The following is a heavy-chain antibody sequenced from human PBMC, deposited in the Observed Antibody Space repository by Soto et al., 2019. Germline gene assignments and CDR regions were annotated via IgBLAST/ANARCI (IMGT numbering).Heavy chain of an antibody. CDR3: ATGEGTRNGYISDYYFDS. J-gene: IGHJ4*02. Sequence: ASVKVSCKVSGYTLTELSMHWVRQAPGKGLEWMGGFDPEDGETIYAQKFQGRVTMTEDTSTDTAYMELSSLRSEDTAVYYCATGEGTRNGYISDYYFDSWGQGTLVTVS. D-gene: IGHD6-25*01. CDR2: FDPEDGET. CDR1: GYTLTELS. V-gene: IGHV1-24*01.